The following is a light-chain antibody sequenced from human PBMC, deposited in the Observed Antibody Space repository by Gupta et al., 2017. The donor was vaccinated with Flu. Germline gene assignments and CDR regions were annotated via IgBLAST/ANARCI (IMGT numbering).Light chain of an antibody. CDR2: WAS. CDR3: QRYYSTPSRGT. Sequence: DIVMTQSPDSLAVSLGERATINCTSSQSVLYSSNNKNYLAWYQQKPGQPPKLLIYWASTRESGVPDRFSGSGSGTDFTLTISSLQAEDVADYYCQRYYSTPSRGTFGPGTKVDIK. V-gene: IGKV4-1*01. J-gene: IGKJ3*01. CDR1: QSVLYSSNNKNY.